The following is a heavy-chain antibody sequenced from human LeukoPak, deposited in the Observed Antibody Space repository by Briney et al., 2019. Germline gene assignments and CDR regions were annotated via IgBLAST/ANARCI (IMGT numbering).Heavy chain of an antibody. CDR2: IYTSGST. CDR1: GVSISSSSYY. V-gene: IGHV4-61*02. D-gene: IGHD3-3*01. Sequence: SETLSLTCTVSGVSISSSSYYWSWIRQPAGTGLEWIGRIYTSGSTNYNPSLKSRVTISVDTSKNQFSLKLSSVTAADTAVYYCARDPGYDFWSGPHDAFDIWGQGTLVTVSS. J-gene: IGHJ3*02. CDR3: ARDPGYDFWSGPHDAFDI.